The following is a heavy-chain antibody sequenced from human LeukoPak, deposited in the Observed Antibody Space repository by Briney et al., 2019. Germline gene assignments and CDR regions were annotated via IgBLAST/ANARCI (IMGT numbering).Heavy chain of an antibody. CDR1: GFTFSTYS. V-gene: IGHV3-21*01. D-gene: IGHD5-24*01. J-gene: IGHJ4*02. CDR2: ITSSSTYI. CDR3: ARDRDGYNFDY. Sequence: GGSLRLSCAASGFTFSTYSMNWVRHAPGKGLERVSSITSSSTYIYYADSVKGRFTISRDNAKNSLFLQMNSLRAEDTAVYYCARDRDGYNFDYWGQGTLVTVSS.